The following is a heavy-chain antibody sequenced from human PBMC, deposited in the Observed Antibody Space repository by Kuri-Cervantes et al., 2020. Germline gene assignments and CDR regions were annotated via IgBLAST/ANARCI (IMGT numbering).Heavy chain of an antibody. V-gene: IGHV4-34*01. Sequence: GSLRLSCAVYGGSFSGYYWSWIRQPPGKGLEWIGEINHSGSTNYNPSLKSRVTISVGTSKNQFSLKLSSVTAADTAVYYCAREFFSNYDPATPDYYYYYMDVWGKGTTVTVSS. D-gene: IGHD4-11*01. CDR3: AREFFSNYDPATPDYYYYYMDV. CDR1: GGSFSGYY. CDR2: INHSGST. J-gene: IGHJ6*03.